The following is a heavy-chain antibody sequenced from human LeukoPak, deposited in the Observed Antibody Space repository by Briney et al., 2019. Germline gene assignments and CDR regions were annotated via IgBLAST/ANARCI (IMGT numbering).Heavy chain of an antibody. J-gene: IGHJ4*02. CDR3: AKDFVVDTAIISYFDC. CDR1: GFTFSNYA. V-gene: IGHV3-23*01. D-gene: IGHD5-18*01. Sequence: GRSLRLSCAASGFTFSNYAMSWVRQAPRKVLEWVSAISGSGGYTYYADSVKGRFTISRDNSKNTLYLQMNSLRAEDTAVYFCAKDFVVDTAIISYFDCWGQGTLVTVSS. CDR2: ISGSGGYT.